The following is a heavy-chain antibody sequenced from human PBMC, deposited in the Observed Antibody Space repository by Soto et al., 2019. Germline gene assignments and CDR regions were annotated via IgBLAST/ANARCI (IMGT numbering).Heavy chain of an antibody. Sequence: ASVKVSCKASGGTFRSYVITWVRQAPGQGLEWMGRSIPIFGTANYAQKFQGRVTIIADESTSTAYMELSSLRSEDTAVYYCAIESGLTRGLDVWGQGTTVTVSS. D-gene: IGHD3-10*01. V-gene: IGHV1-69*13. CDR3: AIESGLTRGLDV. CDR1: GGTFRSYV. J-gene: IGHJ6*02. CDR2: SIPIFGTA.